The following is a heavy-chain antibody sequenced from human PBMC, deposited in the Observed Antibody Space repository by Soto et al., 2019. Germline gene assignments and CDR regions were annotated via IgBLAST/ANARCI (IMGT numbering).Heavy chain of an antibody. D-gene: IGHD4-17*01. CDR3: ASSSVTRPRRFFDY. V-gene: IGHV3-11*01. Sequence: GGSLRLSCAASGFTFSDYYMSWIRQAPGKGLEWVSYISSSGSTIYYADSVKGRFTISRDNAKNSLYLQMNSLRAEDTAVYYCASSSVTRPRRFFDYWGQGTLVTVSS. CDR1: GFTFSDYY. CDR2: ISSSGSTI. J-gene: IGHJ4*02.